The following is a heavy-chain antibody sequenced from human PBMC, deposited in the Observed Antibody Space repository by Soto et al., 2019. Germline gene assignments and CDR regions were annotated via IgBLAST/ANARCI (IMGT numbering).Heavy chain of an antibody. Sequence: EVQLVESGGGLIQPGGSLRLSCVASGFTVSSIYMSWVRQAPGKGLEWVSAIYSSGTTYYADSVKGRFTISRDNSKDTMYLQMKSLRAEDTAVYYCAATGDSCSGCNCYSQGEVWGQGTTVSVSS. D-gene: IGHD2-15*01. V-gene: IGHV3-53*01. CDR2: IYSSGTT. J-gene: IGHJ6*02. CDR3: AATGDSCSGCNCYSQGEV. CDR1: GFTVSSIY.